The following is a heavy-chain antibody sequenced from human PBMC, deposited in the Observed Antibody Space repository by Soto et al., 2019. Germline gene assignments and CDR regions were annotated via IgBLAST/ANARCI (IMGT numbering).Heavy chain of an antibody. V-gene: IGHV4-34*01. CDR1: GGSFSGYY. D-gene: IGHD3-10*01. Sequence: SATLSLTCAFYGGSFSGYYWSWIRQPPGKGLEWIGEINHSGSTNYNPSLKSRVTISVDTSKNQFSLKLSSVTAADTAVYYCARVSGIYYYGMDVWGQGTTVTVS. J-gene: IGHJ6*02. CDR2: INHSGST. CDR3: ARVSGIYYYGMDV.